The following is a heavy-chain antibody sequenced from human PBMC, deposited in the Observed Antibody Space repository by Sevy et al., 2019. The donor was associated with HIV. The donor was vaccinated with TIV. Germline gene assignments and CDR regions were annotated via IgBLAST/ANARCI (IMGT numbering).Heavy chain of an antibody. CDR1: GFTFSNAW. CDR2: IKSKTDGGTT. V-gene: IGHV3-15*01. J-gene: IGHJ6*03. Sequence: GGSLRLSCAASGFTFSNAWMSWVRQAPGKGLEWVGRIKSKTDGGTTDYAAPVKGRFTISRDDSKNTLYLQMNSLKTKDTAVYYCTTDLSWYYSGSGTNRLHRPGRYYMDVWGKGTTVTVSS. CDR3: TTDLSWYYSGSGTNRLHRPGRYYMDV. D-gene: IGHD3-10*01.